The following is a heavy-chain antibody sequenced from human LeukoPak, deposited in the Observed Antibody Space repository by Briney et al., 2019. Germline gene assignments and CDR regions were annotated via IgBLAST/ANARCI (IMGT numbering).Heavy chain of an antibody. Sequence: ASVKVSCKVSGYTLTELSMHWVRQAPGKGLEWMGGFDPEDGETIYAQKFQGRVTITADKSTSTAYMELSSLRSEDTAVYYCARQSQDCSGGSCYLLDYWGQGTLVTVSS. CDR2: FDPEDGET. V-gene: IGHV1-24*01. J-gene: IGHJ4*02. D-gene: IGHD2-15*01. CDR1: GYTLTELS. CDR3: ARQSQDCSGGSCYLLDY.